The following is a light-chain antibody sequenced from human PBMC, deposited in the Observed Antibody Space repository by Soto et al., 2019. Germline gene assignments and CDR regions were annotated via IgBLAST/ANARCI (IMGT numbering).Light chain of an antibody. CDR2: AAY. Sequence: EIVLTQSPDTLSLSPGERATFSCRASQSVPNNYLAWYMQKPGQAPKVLIYAAYNRATGIPDRFSGSGSGTDFTLTIRRLEPEDFAVFYCQQYGGGPWTFGQGTKVESK. CDR1: QSVPNNY. J-gene: IGKJ1*01. CDR3: QQYGGGPWT. V-gene: IGKV3-20*01.